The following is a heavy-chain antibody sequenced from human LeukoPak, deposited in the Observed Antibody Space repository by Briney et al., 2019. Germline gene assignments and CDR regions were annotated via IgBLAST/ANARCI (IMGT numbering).Heavy chain of an antibody. CDR1: GGSFSGYY. CDR3: ARTVAARPLTARFGGWFDP. Sequence: PSETLSFTCAVYGGSFSGYYWSWIRQPPGKGLEWIGEINHSGSTNYNPSLKSRVTISVDTSKNQFSLKLSSVTAADTAVYYCARTVAARPLTARFGGWFDPWGQGTLVTVSS. D-gene: IGHD6-6*01. CDR2: INHSGST. V-gene: IGHV4-34*01. J-gene: IGHJ5*02.